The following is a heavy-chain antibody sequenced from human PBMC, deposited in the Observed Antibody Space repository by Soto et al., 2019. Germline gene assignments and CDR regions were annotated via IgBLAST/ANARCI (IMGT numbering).Heavy chain of an antibody. CDR1: GFTFSTYA. D-gene: IGHD1-1*01. Sequence: ESGGGVVQPGRSLRLSCAASGFTFSTYAMHWVRQAPGKGREWVAVILYDGSKKDYADSVKGRFTISRDNSKNTLYLQMNSLRAEDTAVYYCARVNIAWNDVGAMDVWGQGTTVTVSS. J-gene: IGHJ6*02. CDR3: ARVNIAWNDVGAMDV. CDR2: ILYDGSKK. V-gene: IGHV3-30-3*01.